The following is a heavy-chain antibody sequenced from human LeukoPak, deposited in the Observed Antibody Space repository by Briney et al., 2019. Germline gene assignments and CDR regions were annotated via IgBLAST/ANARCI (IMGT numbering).Heavy chain of an antibody. CDR3: ATLNSSPVSSGWRGGFDY. J-gene: IGHJ4*02. CDR1: VYTLTELS. V-gene: IGHV1-24*01. D-gene: IGHD6-19*01. Sequence: GASVNVSFKFSVYTLTELSMHWVRQAPGKGLEWMGGFDPEDGETIYAQKFQGRVTMTEDTSTDTAYMELSSLRSEDTAVYYCATLNSSPVSSGWRGGFDYWGQGTLVTVSS. CDR2: FDPEDGET.